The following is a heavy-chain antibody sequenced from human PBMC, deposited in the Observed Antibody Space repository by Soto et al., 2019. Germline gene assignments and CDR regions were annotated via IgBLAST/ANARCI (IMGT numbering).Heavy chain of an antibody. J-gene: IGHJ4*02. V-gene: IGHV4-39*01. D-gene: IGHD5-18*01. Sequence: QVQLQESGPGLVKPSETLSLTCSVSGASISSSDYYWGWIRQPPGAGLEWIGSIDYSGRTTYNPTLNSRVTISLDTSKNQFSRKLSSVPAADTAVYYCARQEGYTAGCQGYWCQGTLVTVSS. CDR3: ARQEGYTAGCQGY. CDR2: IDYSGRT. CDR1: GASISSSDYY.